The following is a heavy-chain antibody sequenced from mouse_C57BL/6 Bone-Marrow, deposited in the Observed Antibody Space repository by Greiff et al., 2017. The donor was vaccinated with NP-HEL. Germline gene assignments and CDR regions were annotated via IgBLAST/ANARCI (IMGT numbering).Heavy chain of an antibody. Sequence: EVKVVESGGDLVKPGGSLKLSCAASGFTFSSYGMSWVRQTPDKRLEWVATISSGGSYTYYPDSVKGRFTISRDNAKNTLYLQMSSLKSEDTAMYYCASITTVVNYWGQGTTLTVSS. J-gene: IGHJ2*01. V-gene: IGHV5-6*01. D-gene: IGHD1-1*01. CDR1: GFTFSSYG. CDR2: ISSGGSYT. CDR3: ASITTVVNY.